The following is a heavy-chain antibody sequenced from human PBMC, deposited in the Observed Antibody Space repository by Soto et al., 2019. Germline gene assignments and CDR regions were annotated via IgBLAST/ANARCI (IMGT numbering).Heavy chain of an antibody. CDR3: ARDSHSYYYDSSGSYSDY. D-gene: IGHD3-22*01. CDR1: GYTFTGYY. V-gene: IGHV1-2*02. Sequence: ASVKVSCKASGYTFTGYYMHWVRQAPGQGLEWMGWINPNSGGTNYAQKFQGRVTMTRDTSISTAYMELSRLRSDDAAVYYCARDSHSYYYDSSGSYSDYWGQGTLVTVSS. CDR2: INPNSGGT. J-gene: IGHJ4*02.